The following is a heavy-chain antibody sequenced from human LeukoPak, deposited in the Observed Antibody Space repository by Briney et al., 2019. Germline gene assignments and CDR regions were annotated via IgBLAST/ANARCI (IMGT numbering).Heavy chain of an antibody. V-gene: IGHV3-23*01. CDR2: ISGSGRNT. J-gene: IGHJ4*02. Sequence: GSLRLSCAASGFTFSAYSMNWVRQAPGKGLEWVSSISGSGRNTFYADSVKGRFTISRDNSKNTLYLQMNSLRAEDTAVYYCAKDGALLRWPVYYFDYWGQGSLVTVSS. CDR3: AKDGALLRWPVYYFDY. CDR1: GFTFSAYS. D-gene: IGHD4-23*01.